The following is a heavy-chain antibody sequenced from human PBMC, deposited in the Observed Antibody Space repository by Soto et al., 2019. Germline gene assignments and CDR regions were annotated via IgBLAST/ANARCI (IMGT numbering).Heavy chain of an antibody. J-gene: IGHJ6*02. CDR2: IIPIFGTA. D-gene: IGHD3-3*01. V-gene: IGHV1-69*06. CDR3: ARDLGAQDDFWSGYYAYYYYYGMDV. Sequence: QVQLVQSGAEVKKPGSSVKVSCKASGGTFSSYAISWVRQAPGQGLEWLGGIIPIFGTANYAQKFQGRVTITADKSTSTAYMELSSLRSEDTAVYYCARDLGAQDDFWSGYYAYYYYYGMDVWGQGTTVTVSS. CDR1: GGTFSSYA.